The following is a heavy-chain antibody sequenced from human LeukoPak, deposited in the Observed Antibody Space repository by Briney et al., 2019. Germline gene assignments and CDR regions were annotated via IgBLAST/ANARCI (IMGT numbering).Heavy chain of an antibody. CDR3: ARDGIRGSSWYPPRGNWFDP. CDR1: GGTFNSYA. V-gene: IGHV1-69*06. CDR2: IIPMSDTA. Sequence: ASVKVSCKASGGTFNSYAISWVRQAPGQGLEWMGGIIPMSDTANYPQKFRGRLTITADIPTSTVYMELSSLRSEDTAVYYCARDGIRGSSWYPPRGNWFDPWGQGTLVTVSS. J-gene: IGHJ5*02. D-gene: IGHD6-13*01.